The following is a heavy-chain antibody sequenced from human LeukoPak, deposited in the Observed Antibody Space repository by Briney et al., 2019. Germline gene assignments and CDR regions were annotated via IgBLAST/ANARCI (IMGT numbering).Heavy chain of an antibody. Sequence: SETLSLTCAVYGGSFSGYYWSWIRQPPGKGLEWIGEINHSGSTNYNPSLKSRVTISVDTSKNQFSLKLSSVTAADTAVYYCARGEEYYYGSGSYRFPLYFDYWGQGTLVTVSS. V-gene: IGHV4-34*01. CDR1: GGSFSGYY. CDR3: ARGEEYYYGSGSYRFPLYFDY. D-gene: IGHD3-10*01. CDR2: INHSGST. J-gene: IGHJ4*02.